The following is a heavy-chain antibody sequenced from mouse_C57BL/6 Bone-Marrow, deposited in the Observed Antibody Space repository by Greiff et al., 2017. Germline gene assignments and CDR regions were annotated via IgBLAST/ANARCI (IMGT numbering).Heavy chain of an antibody. CDR2: INPNNGGT. D-gene: IGHD3-2*02. Sequence: EVKLMESGPELVKPGASVKISCKASGYTFTDYYMNWVKQSHGKSLAWIGDINPNNGGTSYNQKFKGKATLTVDKASSTAYMELRSLTSEDSAVYYCARGDSSGDWYFDVWGTGTTVTVSS. CDR3: ARGDSSGDWYFDV. CDR1: GYTFTDYY. V-gene: IGHV1-26*01. J-gene: IGHJ1*03.